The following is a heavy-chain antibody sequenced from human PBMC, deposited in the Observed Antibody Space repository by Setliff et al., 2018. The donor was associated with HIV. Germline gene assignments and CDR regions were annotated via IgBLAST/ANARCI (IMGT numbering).Heavy chain of an antibody. CDR1: GGTFSSHA. J-gene: IGHJ6*03. Sequence: SVKVSCKASGGTFSSHAISWVRQAPGQGLEWMGGIIPIFGTANYAQKFQGRVTITADESTSTAYMELGSLRSEDTAVYYCAAGYCGGDCYSRQSYYYFMDVWGKGTTVTVSS. V-gene: IGHV1-69*13. CDR3: AAGYCGGDCYSRQSYYYFMDV. CDR2: IIPIFGTA. D-gene: IGHD2-21*02.